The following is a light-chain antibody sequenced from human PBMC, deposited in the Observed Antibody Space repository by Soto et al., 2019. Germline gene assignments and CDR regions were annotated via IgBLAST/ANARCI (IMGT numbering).Light chain of an antibody. CDR3: QQYCGSAPT. V-gene: IGKV3-20*01. CDR2: RPS. J-gene: IGKJ1*01. CDR1: QIVSSSY. Sequence: EIVLTQSPGTLSLSPGERATLSCRASQIVSSSYLARYQQKPGQAPRLLIFRPSSRATGTPDRLSGGGSGTDFTLIFTRREPEDSAVYHCQQYCGSAPTFSLGTKVEIK.